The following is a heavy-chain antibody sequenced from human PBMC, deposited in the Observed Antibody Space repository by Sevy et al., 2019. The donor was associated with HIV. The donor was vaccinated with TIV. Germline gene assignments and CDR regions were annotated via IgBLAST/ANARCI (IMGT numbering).Heavy chain of an antibody. D-gene: IGHD1-1*01. V-gene: IGHV3-13*01. CDR3: TREATGTGFDY. CDR1: GFNINNYD. Sequence: GGCLRLSCEASGFNINNYDLHWVRHVEGKGLEWVSVIGTSGDTYYSASVEGRLTTSRDNAKSSFYLHMHSLRAGDTAVYYCTREATGTGFDYWGQGTPVTVSS. CDR2: IGTSGDT. J-gene: IGHJ4*02.